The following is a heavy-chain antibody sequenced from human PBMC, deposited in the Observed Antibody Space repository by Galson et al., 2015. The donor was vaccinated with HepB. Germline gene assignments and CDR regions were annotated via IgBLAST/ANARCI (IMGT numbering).Heavy chain of an antibody. D-gene: IGHD6-19*01. J-gene: IGHJ3*02. Sequence: SLRLSCAASGFTFDDYAMHWVRQAPGKGLEWVSGISWNSGSIGYADSVKGRFTISRDNAKNSLYLQMNSLRAEDTALYYCAKVLAVGPTRAHAFDIWGQGTMVTVSS. CDR3: AKVLAVGPTRAHAFDI. CDR2: ISWNSGSI. CDR1: GFTFDDYA. V-gene: IGHV3-9*01.